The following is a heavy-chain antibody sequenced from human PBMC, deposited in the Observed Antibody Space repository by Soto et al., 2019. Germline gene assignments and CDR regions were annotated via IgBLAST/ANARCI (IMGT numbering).Heavy chain of an antibody. J-gene: IGHJ4*02. CDR1: GYGFSNYW. V-gene: IGHV5-51*01. D-gene: IGHD2-8*01. CDR3: ARHLYTNANGNLCVEG. Sequence: GESLNISCEGSGYGFSNYWIGWVRQKPGKGLEWMGIIFPRDSDTKYNPSLQGQVSISADNSVATAYLHLSSLKPSDSAIYYCARHLYTNANGNLCVEGWGQGTPVTVYS. CDR2: IFPRDSDT.